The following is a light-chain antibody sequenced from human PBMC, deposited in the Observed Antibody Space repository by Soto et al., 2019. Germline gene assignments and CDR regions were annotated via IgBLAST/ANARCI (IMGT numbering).Light chain of an antibody. CDR1: QSVTSTY. V-gene: IGKV3D-20*02. Sequence: VVMTQSPATLSVSPGEGVTLSCRAVQSVTSTYLAWYQQKAGQAPRLLIYGASTRATGIPARFSGSGSGTDFTLTISSLEPEDFAVYYCQQRSNWPRFTFGPGTKVDIK. J-gene: IGKJ3*01. CDR3: QQRSNWPRFT. CDR2: GAS.